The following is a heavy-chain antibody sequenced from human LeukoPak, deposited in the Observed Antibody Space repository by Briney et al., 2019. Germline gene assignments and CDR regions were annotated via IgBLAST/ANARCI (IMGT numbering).Heavy chain of an antibody. Sequence: ASVKVSCKASEYTFTGYYMHLVRQAPGQGLEWMGWINPNSGGTNYAQKFQGRVTMTRDTSISTAYMELSRLRSDDTAVYYCARDGYYYDSSGPTLSYYYGMDVWGQGTTVTVSS. CDR2: INPNSGGT. CDR1: EYTFTGYY. D-gene: IGHD3-22*01. J-gene: IGHJ6*02. V-gene: IGHV1-2*02. CDR3: ARDGYYYDSSGPTLSYYYGMDV.